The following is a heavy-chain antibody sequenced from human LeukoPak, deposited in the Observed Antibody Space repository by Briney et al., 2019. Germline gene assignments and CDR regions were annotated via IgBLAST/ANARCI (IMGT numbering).Heavy chain of an antibody. D-gene: IGHD4-17*01. V-gene: IGHV1-18*01. J-gene: IGHJ4*02. CDR1: GYTFTSYG. Sequence: GASVKVSCKASGYTFTSYGISWVRQAPGQGLEWMGWISAYNGNTNYAQKPQGRVTMTTDTSTSTAYMELRSLRSDDTAVYYCARDSPMTTVTPNPLDYWGQGTLVTVSS. CDR3: ARDSPMTTVTPNPLDY. CDR2: ISAYNGNT.